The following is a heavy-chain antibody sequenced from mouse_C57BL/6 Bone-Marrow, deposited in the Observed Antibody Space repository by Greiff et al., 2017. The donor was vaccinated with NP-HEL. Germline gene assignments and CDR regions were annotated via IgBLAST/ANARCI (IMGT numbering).Heavy chain of an antibody. CDR3: ARDGNYSYWYFDV. CDR2: ISYDGSN. CDR1: GYSITSGYY. D-gene: IGHD2-1*01. V-gene: IGHV3-6*01. J-gene: IGHJ1*03. Sequence: EVQLQESGPGLVKPSQSLSLTCSVTGYSITSGYYWNWIRQFPGNKLEWMGYISYDGSNNYNPSLKNRISITRDTSKNQFFLKLNSVTTEDTATYYCARDGNYSYWYFDVWGTGTTVTVSS.